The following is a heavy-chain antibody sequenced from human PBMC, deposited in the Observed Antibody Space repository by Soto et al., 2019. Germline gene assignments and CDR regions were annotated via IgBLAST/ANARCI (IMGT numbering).Heavy chain of an antibody. CDR1: GGSFSGYY. Sequence: SETLSLTCAVYGGSFSGYYWSWFRQPPGKGLEWIGEINHSGSTNYNPSLKSRVTISVDTSKNQFSLKLSSVTAADTAVYYCAEGYGETPFDYWGQGTLVTVSS. D-gene: IGHD4-17*01. CDR2: INHSGST. J-gene: IGHJ4*02. V-gene: IGHV4-34*01. CDR3: AEGYGETPFDY.